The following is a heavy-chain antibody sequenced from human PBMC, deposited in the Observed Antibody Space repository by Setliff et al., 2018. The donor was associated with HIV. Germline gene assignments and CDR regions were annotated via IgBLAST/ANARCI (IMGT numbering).Heavy chain of an antibody. CDR2: IYPDDSAT. CDR1: GYSFTNYW. D-gene: IGHD6-13*01. CDR3: ARRMWQQDSKFMYYFDY. V-gene: IGHV5-51*01. J-gene: IGHJ4*02. Sequence: GESLKISCQASGYSFTNYWIGWVRQMPGKGLEWMGIIYPDDSATRYSPSFQGQVTISADKSISTAYLQWSSLKASDTAMYYCARRMWQQDSKFMYYFDYWGQGTLVTVSS.